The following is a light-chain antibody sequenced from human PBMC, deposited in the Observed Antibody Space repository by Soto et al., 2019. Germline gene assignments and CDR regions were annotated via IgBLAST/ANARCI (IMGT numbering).Light chain of an antibody. J-gene: IGKJ1*01. CDR2: GAS. Sequence: IVLTQSPGTLSLSPGERATLSCRASQSVSSSYLVWYQQKPGQAPRLLIYGASSRATGIPDRFSGSGSGTDFTLTISRLEPEDFAVYYCQQYASLPITFGQGTKVDIK. V-gene: IGKV3-20*01. CDR3: QQYASLPIT. CDR1: QSVSSSY.